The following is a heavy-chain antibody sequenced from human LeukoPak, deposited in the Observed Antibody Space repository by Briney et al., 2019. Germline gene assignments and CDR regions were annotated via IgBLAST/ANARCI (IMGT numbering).Heavy chain of an antibody. D-gene: IGHD6-19*01. CDR3: ARDASGWNYYFDY. CDR1: GGSISSSSYY. J-gene: IGHJ4*02. CDR2: IYYSGST. Sequence: SETLSLTCTVSGGSISSSSYYWGWIRQPPGKGLEWIGSIYYSGSTYYNPSLKSRVTISVDTSKNQFSLKLSSVTAADTAVYYCARDASGWNYYFDYWGQGTLVTVSS. V-gene: IGHV4-39*07.